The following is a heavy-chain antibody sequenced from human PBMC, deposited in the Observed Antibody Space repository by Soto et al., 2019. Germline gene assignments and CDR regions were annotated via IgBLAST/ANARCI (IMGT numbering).Heavy chain of an antibody. CDR1: GFTFNTFA. CDR3: ARDRADGLRSFDWLCLDY. D-gene: IGHD3-9*01. CDR2: ISYDGSHK. J-gene: IGHJ4*02. Sequence: HVQLVESGGGVVQPGRSLRLSCATSGFTFNTFAMHWVRQAPGKGLEWLAVISYDGSHKYYADSVKGRIIISRDNSKNTLYLQMKALRGEDTAVYYCARDRADGLRSFDWLCLDYWGQGTLVTVSS. V-gene: IGHV3-30-3*01.